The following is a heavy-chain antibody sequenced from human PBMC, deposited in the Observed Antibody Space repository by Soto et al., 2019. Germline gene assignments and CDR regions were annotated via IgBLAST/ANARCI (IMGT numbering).Heavy chain of an antibody. D-gene: IGHD2-2*01. CDR1: GGTFSSYA. Sequence: SVKVSCKASGGTFSSYAISWVRQAPGQGLEWMGGIIPIFGTANYAQKFQGRVTITADESTSTAYMELSSLRSEDTAVYYCASRRDIVVVPAANPTLYYYYYGMDVWGQGTTVTVSS. CDR2: IIPIFGTA. V-gene: IGHV1-69*13. J-gene: IGHJ6*02. CDR3: ASRRDIVVVPAANPTLYYYYYGMDV.